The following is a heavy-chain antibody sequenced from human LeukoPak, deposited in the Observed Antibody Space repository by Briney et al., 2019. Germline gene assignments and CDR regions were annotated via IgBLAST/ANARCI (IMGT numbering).Heavy chain of an antibody. J-gene: IGHJ4*02. CDR3: ARARGYCNGGSCYYFDF. CDR2: ITANVLDT. D-gene: IGHD2-15*01. Sequence: PGRSLRLSCAPSGFNFNIICMYCVRQPPGNWREYVSSITANVLDTYYASSVKGRFTISTDNSQNTVFLQMGSLRSEDMAVYYCARARGYCNGGSCYYFDFWGQGTLVTVSS. V-gene: IGHV3-64*01. CDR1: GFNFNIIC.